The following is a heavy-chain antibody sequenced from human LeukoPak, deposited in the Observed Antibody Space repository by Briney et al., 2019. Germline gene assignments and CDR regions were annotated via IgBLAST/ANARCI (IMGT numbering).Heavy chain of an antibody. J-gene: IGHJ4*02. D-gene: IGHD6-13*01. CDR3: ARDPPYRTAAGTSDFDY. CDR1: GYTFTSYD. CDR2: MNPNSGNT. Sequence: ASVKVSCKASGYTFTSYDINWVRQATGQGLEWMGWMNPNSGNTGYAQKFQGRVTMTRNTSISTAYMELSSLRSEDTAVYYCARDPPYRTAAGTSDFDYWGQGTLVTVSS. V-gene: IGHV1-8*01.